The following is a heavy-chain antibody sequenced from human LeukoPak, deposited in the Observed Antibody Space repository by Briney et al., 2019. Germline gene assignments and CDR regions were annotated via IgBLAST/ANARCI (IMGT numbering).Heavy chain of an antibody. CDR1: GVIISSYA. CDR2: ISAGGDNT. Sequence: GGSLRLSCAASGVIISSYAMSWIRQAPGKGLEWVSAISAGGDNTYYADSVKGRFTISRDNSKNSLYLQLNSLRAEDTATYYCAKPRAVRTEVGRYFDLWGLGTLVTVSS. V-gene: IGHV3-23*01. D-gene: IGHD4-17*01. J-gene: IGHJ2*01. CDR3: AKPRAVRTEVGRYFDL.